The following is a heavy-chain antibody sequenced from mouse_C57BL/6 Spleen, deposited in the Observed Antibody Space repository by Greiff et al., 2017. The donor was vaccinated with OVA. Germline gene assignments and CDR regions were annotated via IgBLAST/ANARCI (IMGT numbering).Heavy chain of an antibody. D-gene: IGHD2-4*01. CDR3: TSRNDYDGGYAMDY. CDR2: IDPETGGT. V-gene: IGHV1-15*01. Sequence: QVQLQQSGAELVRPGASVTLSCKASGYTFTDYEMHWVKQTPVHGLEWIGAIDPETGGTAYNQKFKGKAILTADKSSRTAYMELRSLTSEDSAVYYCTSRNDYDGGYAMDYWGQGTSVTVSS. CDR1: GYTFTDYE. J-gene: IGHJ4*01.